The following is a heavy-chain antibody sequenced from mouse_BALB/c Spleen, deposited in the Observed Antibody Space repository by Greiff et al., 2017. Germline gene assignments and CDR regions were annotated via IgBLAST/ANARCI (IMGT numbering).Heavy chain of an antibody. CDR3: ARGRRIYDGYY. V-gene: IGHV3-6*02. D-gene: IGHD2-3*01. CDR2: ISYDGSN. J-gene: IGHJ2*01. Sequence: EVQLKESGPGLVKPSQSLSLTCSVTGYSITSGYYWNWIRQFPGNKLEWMGYISYDGSNNYNPSLKNRISITRDTSKNQFFLKLNSVTTEDTATYYCARGRRIYDGYYWGQGTTLTVSS. CDR1: GYSITSGYY.